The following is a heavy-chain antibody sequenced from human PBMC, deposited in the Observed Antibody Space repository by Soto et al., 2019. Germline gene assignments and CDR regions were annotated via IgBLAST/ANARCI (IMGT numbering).Heavy chain of an antibody. CDR1: GYSFTSYW. CDR2: IYPGDSDT. J-gene: IGHJ3*02. V-gene: IGHV5-51*01. Sequence: GESLKISCKGSGYSFTSYWIGWVRQMPGKGLEWMGIIYPGDSDTRYSPSFQGQVTISADKSISTAYLQWSSLKASDTAMYYCARIADIVVVPAAMIDAFDIWGQGTMGTV. CDR3: ARIADIVVVPAAMIDAFDI. D-gene: IGHD2-2*01.